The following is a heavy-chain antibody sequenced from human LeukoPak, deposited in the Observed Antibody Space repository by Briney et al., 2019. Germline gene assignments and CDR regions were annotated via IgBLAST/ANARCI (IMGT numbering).Heavy chain of an antibody. CDR3: ARSRRGYYYYMDV. D-gene: IGHD3-10*01. CDR1: GGSISSGSHY. J-gene: IGHJ6*03. CDR2: IYTSGST. Sequence: SQTLSLTCTVSGGSISSGSHYWSWIRQPAGKGLEWIGRIYTSGSTNYNPSLKSRVTISVDTSKNQFSLKLSSVTAADTAVYYCARSRRGYYYYMDVWGKGTTVTVSS. V-gene: IGHV4-61*02.